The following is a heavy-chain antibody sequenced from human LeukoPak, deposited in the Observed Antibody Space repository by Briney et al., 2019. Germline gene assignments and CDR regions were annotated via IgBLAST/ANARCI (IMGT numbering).Heavy chain of an antibody. J-gene: IGHJ4*02. CDR3: TLIQGWGSGSYYRDF. V-gene: IGHV3-15*01. D-gene: IGHD3-10*01. Sequence: KPGGSLRLSCAASEFSISNDWMSWARQAPGKGLEWVARVKSRSAGETTDYAAPVKGRFTISRDDSKNTLYLQMNSLKTEDTAVYYCTLIQGWGSGSYYRDFWGQGTLVTVSS. CDR1: EFSISNDW. CDR2: VKSRSAGETT.